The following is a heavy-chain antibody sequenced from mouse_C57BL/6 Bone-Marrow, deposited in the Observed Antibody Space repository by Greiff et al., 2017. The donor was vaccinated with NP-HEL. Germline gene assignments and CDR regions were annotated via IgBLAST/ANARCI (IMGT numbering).Heavy chain of an antibody. D-gene: IGHD3-1*01. CDR1: GFTFSSYA. CDR3: ARAGYYAMDY. CDR2: ISDGGSYT. J-gene: IGHJ4*01. V-gene: IGHV5-4*03. Sequence: EVKLMESGGGLVKPGGSLKLSCAASGFTFSSYAMSWVHQTPEKRLEWVATISDGGSYTYYPDNVKGRFTISRDNAKNNLYLQMSHLKSEDTAMYYCARAGYYAMDYWGQGTSVTVSS.